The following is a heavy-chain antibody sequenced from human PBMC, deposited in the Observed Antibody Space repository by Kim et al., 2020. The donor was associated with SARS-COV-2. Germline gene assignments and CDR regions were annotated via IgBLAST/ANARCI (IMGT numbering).Heavy chain of an antibody. V-gene: IGHV3-21*01. CDR2: ISSSSSYI. Sequence: GGSLRLSCAASGFTFSSYSMNWVRQAPGKGLEWVSSISSSSSYIYYADSVKGRFTISRDNAKNSLYLQMNSLRAEDTAVYYCARDLEITMVRGVMPLSDYWGQGTLVTVSS. CDR1: GFTFSSYS. CDR3: ARDLEITMVRGVMPLSDY. J-gene: IGHJ4*02. D-gene: IGHD3-10*01.